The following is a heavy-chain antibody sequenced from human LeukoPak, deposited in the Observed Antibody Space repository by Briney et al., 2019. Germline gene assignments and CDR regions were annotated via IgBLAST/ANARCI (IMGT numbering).Heavy chain of an antibody. J-gene: IGHJ4*02. CDR3: AKPLILSSWELRGYFDY. Sequence: GGSLRLSCAASGFTFSSYWMHWVRQAPGKGLEWVSAISGSGGSTYYADSVKGRFTISRDNSKNTLYLQMNSLRAEDAAVYYCAKPLILSSWELRGYFDYWGQGTLVTVSS. CDR2: ISGSGGST. CDR1: GFTFSSYW. D-gene: IGHD1-26*01. V-gene: IGHV3-23*01.